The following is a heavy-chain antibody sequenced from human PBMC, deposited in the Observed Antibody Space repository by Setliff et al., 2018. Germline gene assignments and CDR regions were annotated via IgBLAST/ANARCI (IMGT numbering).Heavy chain of an antibody. CDR3: FGAGTCSY. CDR1: GFSFSNCW. J-gene: IGHJ4*02. D-gene: IGHD3-10*01. CDR2: INPHASEK. V-gene: IGHV3-7*01. Sequence: GGSLRLSCTASGFSFSNCWVSWVRQAPGKGLEWLASINPHASEKYYVDSVKGRFTISRDNAKNSLSLRMNSLRTEDTAVYYCFGAGTCSYWGQGTLVTVSS.